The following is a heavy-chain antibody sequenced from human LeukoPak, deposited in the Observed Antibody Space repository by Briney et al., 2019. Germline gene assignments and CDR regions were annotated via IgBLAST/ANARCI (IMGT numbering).Heavy chain of an antibody. CDR3: VGDSSWSPHYFDP. D-gene: IGHD6-19*01. V-gene: IGHV4-59*11. CDR2: ISYSGNT. J-gene: IGHJ5*02. Sequence: SETLSLTCTVSVVSIRSHYWSWLRQLPGKGLEWFGYISYSGNTNYNTSLKSRLPISVDTPKRQFSLNVHSVTAADTAVYYCVGDSSWSPHYFDPWGQRTLVTV. CDR1: VVSIRSHY.